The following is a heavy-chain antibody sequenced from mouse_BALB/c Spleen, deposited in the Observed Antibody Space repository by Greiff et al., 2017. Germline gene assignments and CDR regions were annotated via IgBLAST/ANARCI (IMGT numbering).Heavy chain of an antibody. J-gene: IGHJ4*01. D-gene: IGHD3-3*01. CDR2: IYPGDGST. CDR3: ARGTNYAMDY. CDR1: GYTFTIYY. Sequence: QVQLKQSGPELVKPGASVKMSCKASGYTFTIYYIHWVKQRPGQGLEWIGWIYPGDGSTKYNEKFKGKTTLTADKSSSTAYMLLSSLTSEDSAIYFCARGTNYAMDYWGQGTSVTVSS. V-gene: IGHV1S56*01.